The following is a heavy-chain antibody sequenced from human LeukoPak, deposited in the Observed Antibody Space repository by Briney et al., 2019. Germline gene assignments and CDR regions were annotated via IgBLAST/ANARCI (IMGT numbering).Heavy chain of an antibody. CDR1: GCTVSSNY. D-gene: IGHD3-3*01. CDR2: IYCGGST. CDR3: VRMATSDFWRGYPPGYFDY. Sequence: GGSLRLSCAASGCTVSSNYMSWVRQAPGKVLEWVSVIYCGGSTYYADSVKGRFTISRDNSKNTLYLQMNSLRAEDTAVYYCVRMATSDFWRGYPPGYFDYRGQGTLVTVSS. J-gene: IGHJ4*02. V-gene: IGHV3-53*01.